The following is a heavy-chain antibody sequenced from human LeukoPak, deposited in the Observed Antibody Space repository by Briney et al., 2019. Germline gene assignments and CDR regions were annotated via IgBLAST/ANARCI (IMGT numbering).Heavy chain of an antibody. J-gene: IGHJ4*02. CDR3: AKDLRYYDSSGYSDY. Sequence: GGSLRLSCAASGFTFSSYGMHWVRQAPGKGLEWVAVISYDGSNEYYADSVKGRFTISRDNSKNTLYLQMNSLRAEDTAVCYCAKDLRYYDSSGYSDYWGQGTLVTVSS. CDR1: GFTFSSYG. CDR2: ISYDGSNE. D-gene: IGHD3-22*01. V-gene: IGHV3-30*18.